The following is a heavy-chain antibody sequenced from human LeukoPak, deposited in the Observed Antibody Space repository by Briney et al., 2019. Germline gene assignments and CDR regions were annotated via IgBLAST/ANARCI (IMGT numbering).Heavy chain of an antibody. D-gene: IGHD4-17*01. CDR2: IKQDGSEK. CDR3: AKGSMVTTDNWFDP. J-gene: IGHJ5*02. Sequence: GGSLRLSCAASGFTFSSYEMNWVRQAPGKGLEWVANIKQDGSEKYYVDSAKGRFTISRDNAKNSLYLQMNSLRAEDTAVYYCAKGSMVTTDNWFDPWGQGTLVTVSS. V-gene: IGHV3-7*03. CDR1: GFTFSSYE.